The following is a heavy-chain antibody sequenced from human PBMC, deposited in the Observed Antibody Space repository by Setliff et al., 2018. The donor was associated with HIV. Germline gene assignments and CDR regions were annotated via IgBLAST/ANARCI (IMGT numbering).Heavy chain of an antibody. Sequence: ASVKVSCKASGDTFTSYYMHWVRRAPGQGLEWMGMISPSGASTKYAQRLQGRVTLTRDTSSSTVYVELSSLRSDDTAVYYCAREAGQGERSSSWYFDYWGQGTLVTVSS. CDR1: GDTFTSYY. CDR2: ISPSGAST. J-gene: IGHJ4*02. V-gene: IGHV1-46*01. D-gene: IGHD6-6*01. CDR3: AREAGQGERSSSWYFDY.